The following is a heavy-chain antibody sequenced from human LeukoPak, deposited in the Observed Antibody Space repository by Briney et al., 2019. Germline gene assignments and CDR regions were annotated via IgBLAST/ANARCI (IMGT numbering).Heavy chain of an antibody. J-gene: IGHJ6*02. CDR2: ISYDGSNK. V-gene: IGHV3-30*18. D-gene: IGHD3-16*01. Sequence: GGSLRLSCAASGFILSSYGLHWVRQAPGKGLEWVAGISYDGSNKYYGDSVKGRFTVSRDNSKNTLYLQMHSPRAEDTAGYYCAKVVVGGDCNGYYYVRDVWAKGPRSPSP. CDR3: AKVVVGGDCNGYYYVRDV. CDR1: GFILSSYG.